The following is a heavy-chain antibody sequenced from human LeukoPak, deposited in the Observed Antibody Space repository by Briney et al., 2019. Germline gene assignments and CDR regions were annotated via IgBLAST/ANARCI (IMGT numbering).Heavy chain of an antibody. CDR1: GFTFSSYS. Sequence: GVSLRLSCAASGFTFSSYSMNWVRQGPGKGLEWVSSITSSSSYIYYADSVKGRFTISRDNAKNSLYLQMNSLRAEDTAVYYCARGGAAAALRWGQGTLVTVSS. J-gene: IGHJ1*01. D-gene: IGHD6-13*01. CDR3: ARGGAAAALR. V-gene: IGHV3-21*01. CDR2: ITSSSSYI.